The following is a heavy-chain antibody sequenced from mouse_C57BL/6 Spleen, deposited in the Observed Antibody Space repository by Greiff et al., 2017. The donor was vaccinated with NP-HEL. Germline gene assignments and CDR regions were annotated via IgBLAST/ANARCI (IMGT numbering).Heavy chain of an antibody. V-gene: IGHV1-69*01. CDR2: IDPSDSYT. D-gene: IGHD5-2*01. J-gene: IGHJ3*01. CDR3: ARGEYSGFAD. CDR1: GYTFTSYW. Sequence: QVQLQQPGAELVMPGASVKLSCKASGYTFTSYWMPWVKQRPGQGLEWIGEIDPSDSYTNFNQKFKGKSTLTVDKSSSTAYMQLSSLTSEDSAVYYCARGEYSGFADWGQGTLVSVSA.